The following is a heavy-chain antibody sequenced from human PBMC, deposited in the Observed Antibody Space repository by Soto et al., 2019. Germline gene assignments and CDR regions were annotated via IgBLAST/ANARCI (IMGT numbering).Heavy chain of an antibody. CDR3: ARGRGRFLEWLS. CDR2: INPNSGNT. V-gene: IGHV1-8*01. J-gene: IGHJ5*02. CDR1: GYTFTSYD. D-gene: IGHD3-3*01. Sequence: SVKVSCKASGYTFTSYDINWVRQATGQGLEWMGWINPNSGNTGYAQKFQGRVTMTRNTSISTAYMELSSLRSEDTAVYYCARGRGRFLEWLSWGQGTLVTVSS.